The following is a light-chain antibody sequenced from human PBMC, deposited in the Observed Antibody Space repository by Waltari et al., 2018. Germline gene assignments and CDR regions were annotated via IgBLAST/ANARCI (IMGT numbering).Light chain of an antibody. CDR3: ASWDDSHYV. J-gene: IGLJ1*01. Sequence: QSVLTQPPSASATPGQRVSISCSGSHSNLGSNYLYWYPPLPGTAPKLLIYRNDQRPSRVPDRFSASKYGTSASLAISELRSEDEGIYYCASWDDSHYVFGPGTTVSVL. V-gene: IGLV1-47*01. CDR2: RND. CDR1: HSNLGSNY.